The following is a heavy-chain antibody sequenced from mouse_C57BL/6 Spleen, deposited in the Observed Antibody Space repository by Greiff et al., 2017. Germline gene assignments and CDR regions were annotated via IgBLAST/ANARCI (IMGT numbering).Heavy chain of an antibody. J-gene: IGHJ3*01. V-gene: IGHV3-6*01. CDR3: ASYYYGSSYGFAY. D-gene: IGHD1-1*01. Sequence: ESGPGLVKPSQSLSLTCSVTGYSITSGYYWNWIRQFPGNKLEWMGYISYDGSNNYNPSLKNRISITRDTSKNQFFLKLNSVTTEDTATYYCASYYYGSSYGFAYWGQGTLVTVSA. CDR1: GYSITSGYY. CDR2: ISYDGSN.